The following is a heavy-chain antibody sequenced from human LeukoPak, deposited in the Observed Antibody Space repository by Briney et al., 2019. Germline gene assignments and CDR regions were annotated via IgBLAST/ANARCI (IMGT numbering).Heavy chain of an antibody. CDR3: ARGHGYSGHALAY. Sequence: SETLSLTCTVSGTSINDYYWSWIRQSPGKRLEWIGYIYFSGHTNYSPPLKSRVTMSLDAPRDHFSLQLNSVTAADTAVYYCARGHGYSGHALAYWGQGILVTVSS. V-gene: IGHV4-59*01. CDR1: GTSINDYY. CDR2: IYFSGHT. D-gene: IGHD5-12*01. J-gene: IGHJ4*02.